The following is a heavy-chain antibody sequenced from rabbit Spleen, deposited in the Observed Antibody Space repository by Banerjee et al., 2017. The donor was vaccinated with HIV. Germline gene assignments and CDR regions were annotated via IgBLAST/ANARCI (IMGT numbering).Heavy chain of an antibody. CDR3: ARDLVAVIGWNFSL. Sequence: QEQLVESGGGLVQPGGSLKLSCKASGFDFNSSYYMCWVRQAPGKGLEWIACIHGGSNGNTYYASWAKGRFIMSRTSSTKVTLQMTSLTAADTATYFCARDLVAVIGWNFSLWGPGTLVTVS. CDR1: GFDFNSSYY. J-gene: IGHJ4*01. D-gene: IGHD1-1*01. CDR2: IHGGSNGNT. V-gene: IGHV1S45*01.